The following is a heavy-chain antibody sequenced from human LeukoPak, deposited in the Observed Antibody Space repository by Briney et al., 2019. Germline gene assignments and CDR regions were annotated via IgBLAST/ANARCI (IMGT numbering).Heavy chain of an antibody. CDR3: AKGLKAVSVVAGAFYYYYYMDV. D-gene: IGHD6-19*01. J-gene: IGHJ6*03. CDR1: GFTFSSYA. CDR2: ISGSGGST. V-gene: IGHV3-23*01. Sequence: PGGSLRLSCAASGFTFSSYAMSWVRQAPGKGLEWVSAISGSGGSTYYADSVKRRFTISRDNSKNTLYLQMNSLRAEDTAVYYCAKGLKAVSVVAGAFYYYYYMDVWGKGTTVTVSS.